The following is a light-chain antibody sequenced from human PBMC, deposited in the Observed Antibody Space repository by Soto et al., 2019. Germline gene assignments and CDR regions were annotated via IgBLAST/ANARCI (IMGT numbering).Light chain of an antibody. J-gene: IGLJ1*01. CDR2: GNS. V-gene: IGLV1-40*01. CDR3: QSYDSSLGYV. Sequence: QSALTQPPSVSGAPGQRVTISCTGSSFNIGAGYDVHWYQQLPGTAPKLLIYGNSNRPSGVPDRFSGSKSGTSASLAITGLQAEDEADYYCQSYDSSLGYVFGTGTKLTVL. CDR1: SFNIGAGYD.